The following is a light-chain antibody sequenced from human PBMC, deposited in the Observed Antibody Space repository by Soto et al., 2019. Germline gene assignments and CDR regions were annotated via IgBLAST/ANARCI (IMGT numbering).Light chain of an antibody. CDR2: EGS. CDR1: SSDVGSYNL. CDR3: CSYAGSRV. V-gene: IGLV2-23*01. Sequence: QSVLTQPASVSGSPGQSITISCTGTSSDVGSYNLVSWYQQHPGKAPKLTIYEGSKRPSGVSNRFSGSKSGNTASLTISGLQAEDEADYYCCSYAGSRVFGGGTKLTVL. J-gene: IGLJ3*02.